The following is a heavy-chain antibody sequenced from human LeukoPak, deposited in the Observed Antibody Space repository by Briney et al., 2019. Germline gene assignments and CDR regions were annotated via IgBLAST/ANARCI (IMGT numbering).Heavy chain of an antibody. Sequence: GGSLRLSCAASGFTVSSNYMSWVRQAPGKGLEWVSVIYSGGSTYYADSVKGRFTISRDNSQNTVSLQVNNLRTEDTALYYCAKTSLSDASGHYYYMDVWGKGTTVTVSS. CDR1: GFTVSSNY. CDR2: IYSGGST. D-gene: IGHD3-3*01. V-gene: IGHV3-66*01. J-gene: IGHJ6*03. CDR3: AKTSLSDASGHYYYMDV.